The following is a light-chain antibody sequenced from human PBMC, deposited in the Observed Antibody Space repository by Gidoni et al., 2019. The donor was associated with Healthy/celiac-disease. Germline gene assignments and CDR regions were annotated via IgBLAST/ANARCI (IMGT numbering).Light chain of an antibody. CDR2: AAS. J-gene: IGKJ2*01. V-gene: IGKV1-12*01. CDR1: QGISSW. Sequence: DMQMTESPSTVSASVGDRVTITCRASQGISSWLAWYQQKPGKAPKLLIYAASSLQSGVPSRFSGGGSGTDFTLTVSSLQHKDFATYYCQRPISFPRTFGQGTKLEIK. CDR3: QRPISFPRT.